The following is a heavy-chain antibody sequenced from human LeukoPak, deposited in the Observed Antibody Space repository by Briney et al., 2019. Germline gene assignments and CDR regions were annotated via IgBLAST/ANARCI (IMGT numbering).Heavy chain of an antibody. D-gene: IGHD3-9*01. CDR3: ARDPLKSNYDILTGYYGGFDY. CDR1: GYTFTSYG. J-gene: IGHJ4*02. V-gene: IGHV1-18*01. CDR2: ISAYNGNT. Sequence: GASVKVSCKASGYTFTSYGISWVRQAPGQGLEWMGWISAYNGNTNYAQKLQGRVTMTTDTSTSTAYMELRSLRSDDTAVYYCARDPLKSNYDILTGYYGGFDYWGQGTLVTVSS.